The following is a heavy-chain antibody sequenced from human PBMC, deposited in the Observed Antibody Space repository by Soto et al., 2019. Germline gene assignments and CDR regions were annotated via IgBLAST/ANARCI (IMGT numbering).Heavy chain of an antibody. J-gene: IGHJ4*02. D-gene: IGHD5-18*01. CDR2: INPKSGAT. Sequence: QVQLVQSGAEVKKPGASVKVSCKASGYTFINYYIHWVRQAPGQLLEWMGWINPKSGATHYTPTFKGRVTMTGDTSINTAYMELTWLTSDDTAVYYCARVVETAAVPLDYWGQGTQVTVSS. CDR1: GYTFINYY. CDR3: ARVVETAAVPLDY. V-gene: IGHV1-2*02.